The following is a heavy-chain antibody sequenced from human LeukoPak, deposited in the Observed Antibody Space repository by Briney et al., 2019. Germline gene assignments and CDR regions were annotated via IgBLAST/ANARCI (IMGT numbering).Heavy chain of an antibody. D-gene: IGHD3-3*01. CDR1: GYSFTSYW. Sequence: GESLKISCMGSGYSFTSYWIGWVRQMPGKGLEWMGIIYPGDSDTRYSPSFQGQVTISADKSISTAYLQWSSLKASDTAMYYCARLGGSRNSIRSGYCDPWGQGTLVSVS. V-gene: IGHV5-51*01. CDR2: IYPGDSDT. CDR3: ARLGGSRNSIRSGYCDP. J-gene: IGHJ5*02.